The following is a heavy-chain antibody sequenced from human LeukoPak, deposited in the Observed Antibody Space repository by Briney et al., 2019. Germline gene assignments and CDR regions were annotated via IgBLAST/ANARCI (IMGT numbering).Heavy chain of an antibody. V-gene: IGHV3-33*01. J-gene: IGHJ6*03. CDR1: GFTFSSYG. CDR3: ARASVSAAARPLYYYYYMDV. D-gene: IGHD6-13*01. CDR2: IWYDGSNK. Sequence: GGSLRLSCAASGFTFSSYGMHWVRQAPGKGLEWVAVIWYDGSNKYYADSVKGRFTISRDNSKNTLNLQMNSLRAEDTAVYYCARASVSAAARPLYYYYYMDVWGKGTTVTVSS.